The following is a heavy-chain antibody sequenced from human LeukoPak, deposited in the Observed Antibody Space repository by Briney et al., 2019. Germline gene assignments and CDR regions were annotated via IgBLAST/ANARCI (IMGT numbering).Heavy chain of an antibody. Sequence: PSDTLSLTCTVSGSSISSSSYYWGWIRQPPGKVLECIGSIYYSGSTYYNPSLKSRVTISVDTSKNQFSLKLSSVTAADTAVYYCARVPLGGSYGWITFDYWGQGTLVTVSS. J-gene: IGHJ4*02. V-gene: IGHV4-39*07. CDR1: GSSISSSSYY. CDR3: ARVPLGGSYGWITFDY. CDR2: IYYSGST. D-gene: IGHD3-16*01.